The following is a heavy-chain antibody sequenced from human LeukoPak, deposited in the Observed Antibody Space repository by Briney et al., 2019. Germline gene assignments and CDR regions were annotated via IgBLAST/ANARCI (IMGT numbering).Heavy chain of an antibody. CDR3: ARVQRGIAVALDY. CDR1: GFTFSSYE. D-gene: IGHD6-19*01. V-gene: IGHV3-7*04. CDR2: IKQDGSEK. J-gene: IGHJ4*02. Sequence: GGSLRLSCAASGFTFSSYEMNWVRQAPGKGLEWVASIKQDGSEKYYVDSVKGRFTISRDNAKNSLYLQMNSLRAEDTAVYYCARVQRGIAVALDYWGQGTLATVSS.